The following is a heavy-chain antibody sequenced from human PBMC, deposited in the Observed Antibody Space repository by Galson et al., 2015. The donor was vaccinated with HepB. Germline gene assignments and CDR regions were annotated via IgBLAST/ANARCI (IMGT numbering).Heavy chain of an antibody. CDR1: GFTFSSYS. CDR3: ARGHSSTSPLGY. V-gene: IGHV3-21*01. D-gene: IGHD2-2*01. CDR2: ISSSSSYI. Sequence: SLRLSCAASGFTFSSYSMNWVRQAPGKGLEWVSSISSSSSYIYYADSVKGRFTISRDNAKNSLYLQMNSLRAEDTAVYYCARGHSSTSPLGYWGQGTLVTVSS. J-gene: IGHJ4*02.